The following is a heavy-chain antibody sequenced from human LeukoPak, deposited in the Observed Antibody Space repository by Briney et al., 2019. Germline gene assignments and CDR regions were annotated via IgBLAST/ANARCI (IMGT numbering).Heavy chain of an antibody. Sequence: GGSLRLSCAASGFTFSSYAMSWVRQAPGKGLEWVSAISGSGGSTYYADSVKGRFTISRDNSKNTLYLQMNSLRAEDTAVYYCARDLGYDTFVYWGQGTLVTVSS. J-gene: IGHJ4*02. CDR1: GFTFSSYA. CDR2: ISGSGGST. V-gene: IGHV3-23*01. D-gene: IGHD3-16*01. CDR3: ARDLGYDTFVY.